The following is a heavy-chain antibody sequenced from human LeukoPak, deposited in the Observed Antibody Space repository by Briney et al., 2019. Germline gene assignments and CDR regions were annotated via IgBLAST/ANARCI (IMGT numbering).Heavy chain of an antibody. CDR3: ARADCSGSTCYLRHSWFDP. J-gene: IGHJ5*02. D-gene: IGHD2-2*01. V-gene: IGHV3-74*01. Sequence: GGSLRLSCAASEFTFSTFWIHWVRQAPGKGLVWVSRISPDGSITHYADSVKGRFTISRDNAKSTLYLQMNSLRVEDTAVYYCARADCSGSTCYLRHSWFDPWGQGTLVTVSS. CDR2: ISPDGSIT. CDR1: EFTFSTFW.